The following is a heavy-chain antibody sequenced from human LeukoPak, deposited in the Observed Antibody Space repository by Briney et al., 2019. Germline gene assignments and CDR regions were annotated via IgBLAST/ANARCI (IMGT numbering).Heavy chain of an antibody. V-gene: IGHV1-24*01. CDR3: ATLYSSGWYYFDY. CDR1: GYTLTELS. D-gene: IGHD6-19*01. J-gene: IGHJ4*02. Sequence: ASVKVSCKVSGYTLTELSMHWVRQAPGKGLEWMGGFDPEDGETIYAQKFQGRVTMTEDTSTDPAYMELSSLRSEDTAVYYCATLYSSGWYYFDYWGQGTLVTVSS. CDR2: FDPEDGET.